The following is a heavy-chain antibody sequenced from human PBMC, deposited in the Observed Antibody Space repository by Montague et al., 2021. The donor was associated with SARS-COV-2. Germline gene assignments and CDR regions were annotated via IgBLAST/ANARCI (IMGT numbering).Heavy chain of an antibody. Sequence: SETLSLTCTVSGGSISSYYWSWIRQPPGKGLEWIGYIYYSGSTNYNPSLKSRVTISVDTSKNQFYLKLSSVTAADTAVYYCARGLPMVRGVIRWFDPWGQGTLVTVSS. D-gene: IGHD3-10*01. V-gene: IGHV4-59*01. CDR2: IYYSGST. J-gene: IGHJ5*02. CDR1: GGSISSYY. CDR3: ARGLPMVRGVIRWFDP.